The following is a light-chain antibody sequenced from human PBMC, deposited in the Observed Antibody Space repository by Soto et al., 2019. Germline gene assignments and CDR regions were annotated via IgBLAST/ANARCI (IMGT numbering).Light chain of an antibody. Sequence: EIVMTQSPATLSVSPGERATLSCRAIQSVSSDLAWYQQKPGQAPRVLIYGASTRATGLPARFSGSGSGTEFTLTITSLEPEDFAVYYCQLRINWPPSITFGQGTRLEIK. CDR3: QLRINWPPSIT. CDR1: QSVSSD. CDR2: GAS. V-gene: IGKV3-15*01. J-gene: IGKJ5*01.